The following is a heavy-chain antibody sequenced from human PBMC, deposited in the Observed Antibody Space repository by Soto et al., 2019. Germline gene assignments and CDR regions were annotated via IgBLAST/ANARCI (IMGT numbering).Heavy chain of an antibody. V-gene: IGHV1-69*08. CDR1: GGTSTIYT. D-gene: IGHD1-26*01. J-gene: IGHJ4*02. CDR2: IVPMLGIT. Sequence: QVPLVQSGAEVMKPGSSVKVSCEASGGTSTIYTITWVRQAPGQGLAWMGRIVPMLGITNYARNFQGRVTFTADTSTGTAYMELSSLRFEDTAMYYCATEKYGAGRVGVFYWGQGTQVTVSS. CDR3: ATEKYGAGRVGVFY.